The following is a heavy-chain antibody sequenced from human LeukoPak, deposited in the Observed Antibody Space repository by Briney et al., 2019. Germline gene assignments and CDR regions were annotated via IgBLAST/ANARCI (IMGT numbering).Heavy chain of an antibody. CDR1: GGTFSSYA. V-gene: IGHV1-69*06. J-gene: IGHJ6*03. Sequence: ASVKVSCKASGGTFSSYAISWVRQAPGQGLEWMGGIIPIFGTANYAQKFQGRVTITADKSTSTAYMELSSLRSEDTAVYYCARSPRSLDGYYYYYYYMDVWGKGTTVTVSS. D-gene: IGHD3-10*01. CDR3: ARSPRSLDGYYYYYYYMDV. CDR2: IIPIFGTA.